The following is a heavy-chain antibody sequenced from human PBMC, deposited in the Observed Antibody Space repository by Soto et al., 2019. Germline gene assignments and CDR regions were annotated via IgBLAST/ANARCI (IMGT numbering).Heavy chain of an antibody. CDR1: GFTFSSYA. D-gene: IGHD4-17*01. CDR2: ISGSGGST. V-gene: IGHV3-23*01. Sequence: GGSLRLSCAASGFTFSSYAMSWVRQAPGKGLEWVSAISGSGGSTYYADSVKGRFTISRDNSKNTLYLQMNSLRAEDTAVYYCAKDGYDYGDYGPTNFDYWGQGTLVTVSS. J-gene: IGHJ4*02. CDR3: AKDGYDYGDYGPTNFDY.